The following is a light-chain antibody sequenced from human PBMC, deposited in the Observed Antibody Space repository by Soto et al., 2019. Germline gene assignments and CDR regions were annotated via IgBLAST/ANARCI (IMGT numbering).Light chain of an antibody. Sequence: DIQMHQSQYSMSASVGYRLTITCLASQSISSYLNWYQQKPGKDNKIMIYAAYSLQSGVKSRFSGSGSGTDFTLTIRSLQPEDFATYYCQKSYSTPHTFGQGTRLEIK. CDR3: QKSYSTPHT. CDR1: QSISSY. CDR2: AAY. V-gene: IGKV1-39*01. J-gene: IGKJ5*01.